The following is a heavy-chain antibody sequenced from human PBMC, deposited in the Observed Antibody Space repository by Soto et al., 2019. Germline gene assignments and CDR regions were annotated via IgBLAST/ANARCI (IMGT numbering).Heavy chain of an antibody. V-gene: IGHV3-30*18. CDR3: AKDLLGPGRAYGMDV. CDR2: ISYDGSNK. J-gene: IGHJ6*02. D-gene: IGHD7-27*01. CDR1: GFTFSSYG. Sequence: QVQLVESGGGVVQPGRSLRLSCAASGFTFSSYGMHWVRQAPGKGLEWVAVISYDGSNKYYADSVKGRFTISRDNSXXTLSLQMNSLRAEDTAVYYCAKDLLGPGRAYGMDVWGQGTTVTVSS.